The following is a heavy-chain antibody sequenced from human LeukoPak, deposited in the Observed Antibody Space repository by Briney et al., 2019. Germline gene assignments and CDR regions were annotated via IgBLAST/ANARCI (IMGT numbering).Heavy chain of an antibody. J-gene: IGHJ5*02. V-gene: IGHV5-51*01. Sequence: GDSLKISCKGSGYNFTNYWIAWVRQLPGKGLEWMGVIYPGDSDTRYSPSFQGQVTISADKSISTAYLQWSSLKASDTAMYYCARMPAAMENPHWFDPWGQGTLVTVSS. D-gene: IGHD2-2*01. CDR1: GYNFTNYW. CDR3: ARMPAAMENPHWFDP. CDR2: IYPGDSDT.